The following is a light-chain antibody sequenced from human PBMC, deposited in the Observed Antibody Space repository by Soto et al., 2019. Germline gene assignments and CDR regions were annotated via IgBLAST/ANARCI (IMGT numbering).Light chain of an antibody. Sequence: DIQMTQSPSSLSASVGDRVTITCRASQSINTCLNWYQQKPGKVPKLLIFGVFSLEIGVPSRFSGSGSGTDFTLTISSLQPEDFAVYYCQQSDSTPRTFGQGTKVEIK. CDR3: QQSDSTPRT. CDR1: QSINTC. V-gene: IGKV1-39*01. CDR2: GVF. J-gene: IGKJ1*01.